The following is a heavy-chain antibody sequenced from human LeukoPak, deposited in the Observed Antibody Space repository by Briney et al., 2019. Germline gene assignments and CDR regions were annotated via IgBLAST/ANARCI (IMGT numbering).Heavy chain of an antibody. CDR2: IYTSGST. J-gene: IGHJ4*02. V-gene: IGHV4-61*02. CDR3: ARGIAAAVDKRYFDY. CDR1: GGSISSGSYY. D-gene: IGHD6-13*01. Sequence: SETLSLTCTVSGGSISSGSYYWSWIRQPAGKGLEWIVRIYTSGSTNYNPSLKSRVTISVDTSKNQFSLKLSSVTAADTAVYYCARGIAAAVDKRYFDYWGQGTLVTVSS.